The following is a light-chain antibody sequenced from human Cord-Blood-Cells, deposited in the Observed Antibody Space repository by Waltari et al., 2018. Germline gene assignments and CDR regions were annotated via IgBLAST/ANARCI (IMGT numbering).Light chain of an antibody. CDR2: WAS. CDR1: QSVLYISYNTNY. Sequence: DIVMTQSPDSLAVSLVERATINCKSSQSVLYISYNTNYLAWYQQKPGQPPELLIYWASTRETRVPDLFTGSGSGTDFTFTISSLQAEDVAVYCCQQYYSTPRTFGQGTKVEIK. J-gene: IGKJ1*01. CDR3: QQYYSTPRT. V-gene: IGKV4-1*01.